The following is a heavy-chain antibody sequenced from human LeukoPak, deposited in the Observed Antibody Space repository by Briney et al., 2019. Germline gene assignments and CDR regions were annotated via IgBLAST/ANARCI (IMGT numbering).Heavy chain of an antibody. J-gene: IGHJ5*02. D-gene: IGHD6-19*01. CDR2: ISWNSDST. V-gene: IGHV3-9*01. CDR1: GFTFDAYA. Sequence: GGSLRLSCAASGFTFDAYAMHWVRQAPGKGLEWVSGISWNSDSTGYGDSVKGRFTISRDNAKNSQSLQMHSLRPEDTALYYCAKPKTTSSGWYFLDTWGQGTLVTVSS. CDR3: AKPKTTSSGWYFLDT.